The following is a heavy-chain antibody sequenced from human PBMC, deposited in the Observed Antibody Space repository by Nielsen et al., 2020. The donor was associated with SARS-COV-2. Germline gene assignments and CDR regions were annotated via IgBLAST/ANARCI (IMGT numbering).Heavy chain of an antibody. Sequence: WIRQPPGKGLEWVGRIRTTYATSYRASVRGRFTISRDESANTAYLDMNRLQTEDTAVYYCVRYCSSSSCALGINYFDLWGQGTLVTVSS. CDR2: IRTTYAT. CDR3: VRYCSSSSCALGINYFDL. V-gene: IGHV3-73*01. J-gene: IGHJ4*02. D-gene: IGHD2-2*01.